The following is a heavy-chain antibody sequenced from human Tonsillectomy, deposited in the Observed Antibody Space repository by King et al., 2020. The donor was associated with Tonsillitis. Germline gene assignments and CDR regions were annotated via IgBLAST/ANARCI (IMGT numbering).Heavy chain of an antibody. CDR3: AKDRGDVDPGSYGMDG. J-gene: IGHJ6*02. CDR2: ISYDGSNK. Sequence: VQLVESGGGVVQPGRSLRLSCAASGFTFSSYGMHWVRQAPGKGPEWVAVISYDGSNKYYADSVKGRFTISRDNSKNTLYLQMNSLRGEDTEVYYCAKDRGDVDPGSYGMDGWGQGTTVTVSS. CDR1: GFTFSSYG. D-gene: IGHD5-18*01. V-gene: IGHV3-30*18.